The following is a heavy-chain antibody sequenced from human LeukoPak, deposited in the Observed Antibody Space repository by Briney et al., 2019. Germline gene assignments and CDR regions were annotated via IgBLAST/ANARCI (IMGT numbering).Heavy chain of an antibody. J-gene: IGHJ4*02. Sequence: GESLKISCKGSGYSFTSYWITWVRQMPGKGLECVGRIDPTDSYTNYSPSFQGHVTISVDKSISTAYLQWSSLKASDTAMYYCARHSTGTGDYWGQGTLVTVSS. D-gene: IGHD1-1*01. CDR2: IDPTDSYT. V-gene: IGHV5-10-1*01. CDR1: GYSFTSYW. CDR3: ARHSTGTGDY.